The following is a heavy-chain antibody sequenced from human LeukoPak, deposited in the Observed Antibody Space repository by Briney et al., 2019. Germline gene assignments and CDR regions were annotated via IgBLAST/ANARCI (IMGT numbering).Heavy chain of an antibody. CDR3: ARDWYSPGSGSFWYFEI. Sequence: SETLSLTCTVSGGSISSGSYYWSWIRQPAGKGLEWIGRIYTSGTTTYNPSLNSRVTISRDTSKNQFSLQLNSVTAADTAVYYCARDWYSPGSGSFWYFEIWGRGTLVSVSS. CDR1: GGSISSGSYY. CDR2: IYTSGTT. D-gene: IGHD3-10*01. J-gene: IGHJ2*01. V-gene: IGHV4-61*02.